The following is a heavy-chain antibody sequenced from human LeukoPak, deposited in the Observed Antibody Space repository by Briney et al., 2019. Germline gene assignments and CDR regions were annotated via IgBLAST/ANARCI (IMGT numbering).Heavy chain of an antibody. CDR1: GLTFNSYG. CDR3: AKEGVAVRPTFDF. D-gene: IGHD6-19*01. J-gene: IGHJ4*02. Sequence: PGGSLRLSCAASGLTFNSYGFHWVRQPPGKGLEWVAFIRYDGSNEYYADSVKGRFTISRDDSRNTLYLQMNSLRVEDTAVYYCAKEGVAVRPTFDFWGQGTLVSVSS. V-gene: IGHV3-30*02. CDR2: IRYDGSNE.